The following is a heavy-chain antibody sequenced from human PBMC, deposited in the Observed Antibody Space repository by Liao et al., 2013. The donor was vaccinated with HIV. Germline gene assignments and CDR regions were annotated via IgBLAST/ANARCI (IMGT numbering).Heavy chain of an antibody. CDR2: MYHSGTP. V-gene: IGHV4-30-2*06. CDR1: GDSIIYGGYS. D-gene: IGHD3/OR15-3a*01. Sequence: QPRLQEFGSGLVTPSETLSLTCAVSGDSIIYGGYSWSWIRQSPGKGLEWIGYMYHSGTPYYTPSLKSRLTISVDGSRNQFSLRLTSVTAADTAVYYCARVGLLLDNSASHFDFWGQGALVTVSS. CDR3: ARVGLLLDNSASHFDF. J-gene: IGHJ4*01.